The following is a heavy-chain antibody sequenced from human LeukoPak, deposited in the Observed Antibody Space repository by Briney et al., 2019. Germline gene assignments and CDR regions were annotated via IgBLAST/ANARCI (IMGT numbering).Heavy chain of an antibody. V-gene: IGHV3-48*01. J-gene: IGHJ4*02. CDR3: AKDVLDWWIHPDY. CDR1: GFTFSSYS. D-gene: IGHD5-18*01. Sequence: GGSLRLSCAASGFTFSSYSMNWVRQAPGKGLEWVSYISSSSSTTYYADSVKGRFTISRDNSKNTLYLQMNSLRAEDTAVYYCAKDVLDWWIHPDYWGQGTLVTVSS. CDR2: ISSSSSTT.